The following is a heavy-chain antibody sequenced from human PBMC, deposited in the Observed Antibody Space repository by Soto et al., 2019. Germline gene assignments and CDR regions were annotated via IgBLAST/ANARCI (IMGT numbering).Heavy chain of an antibody. CDR1: GGSISTTNYY. CDR3: ATQRTSGYDPYYFDY. V-gene: IGHV4-39*01. Sequence: QLQLQESGPGLVKPSETLSLTCTVSGGSISTTNYYWGWIRQPPGKGLEWIGNMYYSGSSYYNPSLKSRVTISVDTSKNQFSLKVNYVTAADTAVYYCATQRTSGYDPYYFDYWGQGTLVTVSS. D-gene: IGHD5-12*01. CDR2: MYYSGSS. J-gene: IGHJ4*02.